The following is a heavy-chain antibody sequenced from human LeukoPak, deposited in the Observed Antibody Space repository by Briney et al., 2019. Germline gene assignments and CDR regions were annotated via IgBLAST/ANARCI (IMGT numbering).Heavy chain of an antibody. CDR2: IRNKANNYAT. Sequence: GGSLRLSCAASGFIFSGSAMHWVRQASGKGLEWVGRIRNKANNYATGRAASVKGRFTFSRDDSKNTAYLQMNSLKTEDTAVYYSTTGTYNYWGQGTLVTVSS. CDR1: GFIFSGSA. CDR3: TTGTYNY. V-gene: IGHV3-73*01. D-gene: IGHD3-16*01. J-gene: IGHJ4*02.